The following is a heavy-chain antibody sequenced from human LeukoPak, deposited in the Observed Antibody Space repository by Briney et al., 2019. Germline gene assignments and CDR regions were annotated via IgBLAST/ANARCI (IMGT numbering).Heavy chain of an antibody. Sequence: GGSLRLSCAASGFTFSSYEMNWVRQAPGKGLEWVSYISSSGSTIYYADSVKGRFTISRDNAKNSLYLQMRSLRVEDTAVYYCAREKPELDYWGQGTLVTVSS. J-gene: IGHJ4*02. CDR2: ISSSGSTI. CDR3: AREKPELDY. CDR1: GFTFSSYE. V-gene: IGHV3-48*03.